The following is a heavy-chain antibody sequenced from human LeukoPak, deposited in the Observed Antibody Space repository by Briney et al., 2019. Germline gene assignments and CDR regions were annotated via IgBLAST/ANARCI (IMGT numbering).Heavy chain of an antibody. CDR2: VNHSGST. V-gene: IGHV4-34*01. CDR3: ASNDYHRGYYYGMDV. Sequence: SGTLSLTCAVYGESFSGYYWSWIRQPPGKGLEWIGEVNHSGSTNYNPSLKSRLTISVDTSKNQFSLKLSSETASDTAVYYCASNDYHRGYYYGMDVWGQGTTVTVSS. J-gene: IGHJ6*02. D-gene: IGHD4-11*01. CDR1: GESFSGYY.